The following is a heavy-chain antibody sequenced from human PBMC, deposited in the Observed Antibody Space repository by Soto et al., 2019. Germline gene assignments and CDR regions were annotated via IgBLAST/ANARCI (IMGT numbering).Heavy chain of an antibody. J-gene: IGHJ3*02. V-gene: IGHV3-30*18. Sequence: GGSLRLSCAASGFTFSSYGMHWVRQAPGKGLEWVAVISYDGSNKYYADSVKGRFTISRDNSKNTLYLQMNSLRAEDTAVYYCAKLGPFTKWEPWPMERAFDIWGQGTMVTVSS. CDR1: GFTFSSYG. D-gene: IGHD1-26*01. CDR3: AKLGPFTKWEPWPMERAFDI. CDR2: ISYDGSNK.